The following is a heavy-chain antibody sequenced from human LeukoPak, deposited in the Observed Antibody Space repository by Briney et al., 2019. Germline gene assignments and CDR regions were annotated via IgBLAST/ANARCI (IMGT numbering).Heavy chain of an antibody. V-gene: IGHV1-46*01. CDR3: AREPPGTGAFDY. D-gene: IGHD3/OR15-3a*01. J-gene: IGHJ4*02. CDR2: INPSGAST. Sequence: ASVKVSCKTSGYTFTSYFIHWGRQAPGQGLEWMGIINPSGASTSYAQRFQGRVTMTRDMSTSTVYMELSSLRSEDTAVYYCAREPPGTGAFDYWGQGTLVTVSS. CDR1: GYTFTSYF.